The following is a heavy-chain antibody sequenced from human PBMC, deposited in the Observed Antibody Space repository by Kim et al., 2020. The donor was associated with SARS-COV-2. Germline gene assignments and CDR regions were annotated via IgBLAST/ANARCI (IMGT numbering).Heavy chain of an antibody. V-gene: IGHV3-48*02. Sequence: VKGRFTISRDNAGNSVYLQMNSLRDEDTALYYCARVGFCSGVSCYGMDVWGQGTTVTVS. CDR3: ARVGFCSGVSCYGMDV. D-gene: IGHD2-15*01. J-gene: IGHJ6*02.